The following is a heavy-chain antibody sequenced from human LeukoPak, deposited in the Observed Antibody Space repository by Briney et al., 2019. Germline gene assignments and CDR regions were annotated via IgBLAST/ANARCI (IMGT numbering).Heavy chain of an antibody. V-gene: IGHV7-4-1*02. CDR1: GYSFTRYT. Sequence: ASVKVSCKASGYSFTRYTMNWVRQAPGQGLEWMGWINTNTGNPTYAQGFTGRFVFSLDTSVSTAYLQISSLKAEDTAVYYCARDLTPHYDFWSGQDTFDIWGQGTMVTVSS. CDR2: INTNTGNP. D-gene: IGHD3-3*01. CDR3: ARDLTPHYDFWSGQDTFDI. J-gene: IGHJ3*02.